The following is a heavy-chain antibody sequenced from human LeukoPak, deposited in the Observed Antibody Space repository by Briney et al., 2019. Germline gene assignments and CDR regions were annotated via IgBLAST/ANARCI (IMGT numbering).Heavy chain of an antibody. J-gene: IGHJ4*02. CDR3: AREPTDYSGYQY. V-gene: IGHV4-59*01. D-gene: IGHD5-12*01. CDR1: GGSISSYY. Sequence: SETLSLTCTVSGGSISSYYWSWIRQPPGKGLEWIGYIYYSGSTNYNPSLKSRVTISVDTSKNQFSLKLSSVTAADTAVYYCAREPTDYSGYQYWGQGTLVTVSS. CDR2: IYYSGST.